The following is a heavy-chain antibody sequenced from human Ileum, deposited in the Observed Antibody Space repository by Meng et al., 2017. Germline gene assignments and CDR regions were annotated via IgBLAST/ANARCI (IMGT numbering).Heavy chain of an antibody. V-gene: IGHV3-74*01. J-gene: IGHJ4*02. D-gene: IGHD3-10*01. CDR1: GFTFSNYW. CDR2: TNEDGSHV. Sequence: EVQLVESGGGLVQPGGSLRLSCAASGFTFSNYWMHWVRQAPGKGLVWVSRTNEDGSHVNYADSVRGRFTISRDNAENTLYLQMNSLRAEDTAVYYCGRDLSGEFDYWGQGSLVTVSS. CDR3: GRDLSGEFDY.